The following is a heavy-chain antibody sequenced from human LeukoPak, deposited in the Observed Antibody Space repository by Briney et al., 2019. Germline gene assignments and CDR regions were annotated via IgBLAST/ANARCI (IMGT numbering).Heavy chain of an antibody. V-gene: IGHV4-39*01. J-gene: IGHJ6*02. CDR1: GGSISSSSYY. CDR2: IYYSGST. Sequence: SSETLSLTCTVSGGSISSSSYYWGWIRQPPGKGLEWIGSIYYSGSTYYNPSLKSRVTISVDTSKNQFSLKLSSVTAADTAVYYRTRTVAGRIYYYYGMDVWGQGTTVTVSS. CDR3: TRTVAGRIYYYYGMDV. D-gene: IGHD6-19*01.